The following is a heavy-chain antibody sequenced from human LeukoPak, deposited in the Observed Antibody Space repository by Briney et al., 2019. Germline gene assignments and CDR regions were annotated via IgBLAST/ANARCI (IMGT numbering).Heavy chain of an antibody. Sequence: SETLSLTCTVSGGSISSGGYSWSWIRQPPGKGLEWIGYIYHSGSTYYNPSLKSRVTISVDRSKNQFSLKLSSVTAADTAVYYCARGEETGWLPHYFDYWGQGTLVTVSS. CDR3: ARGEETGWLPHYFDY. D-gene: IGHD3-22*01. V-gene: IGHV4-30-2*01. CDR2: IYHSGST. CDR1: GGSISSGGYS. J-gene: IGHJ4*02.